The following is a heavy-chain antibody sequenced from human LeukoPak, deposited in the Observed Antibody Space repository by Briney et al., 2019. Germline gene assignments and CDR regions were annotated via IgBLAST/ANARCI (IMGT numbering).Heavy chain of an antibody. D-gene: IGHD2-15*01. V-gene: IGHV3-49*04. CDR3: TKDQTPYT. CDR2: IRSKGYAGTP. CDR1: GFTFGDYA. J-gene: IGHJ5*02. Sequence: GGSLRPSCAASGFTFGDYAMTWVRQAPGKGLEWVGFIRSKGYAGTPEYAASVKDRFTISRDDSKSIAYLQMNSLKTEDTAVYYCTKDQTPYTWGQGTLVTVSS.